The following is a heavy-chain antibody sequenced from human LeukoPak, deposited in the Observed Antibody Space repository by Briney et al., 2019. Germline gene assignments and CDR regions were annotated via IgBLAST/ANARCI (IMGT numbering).Heavy chain of an antibody. CDR3: ARDLPMGKIAAAGVGGPPCDAFDI. V-gene: IGHV4-34*01. J-gene: IGHJ3*02. Sequence: SETLSLTCAVYGGSFSGYYWSWIRQPPGKGLEWIGEINHSGSTNYNPSLKSRVTISVDTSKNQFSLKLSSVTAADTAVYYCARDLPMGKIAAAGVGGPPCDAFDIWGQGTMVTVSS. CDR1: GGSFSGYY. CDR2: INHSGST. D-gene: IGHD6-13*01.